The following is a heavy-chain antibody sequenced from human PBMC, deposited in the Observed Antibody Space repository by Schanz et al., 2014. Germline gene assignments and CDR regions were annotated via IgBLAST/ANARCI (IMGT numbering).Heavy chain of an antibody. Sequence: QVQLVQSGAEVKKPGASVKVSCKASGYTFTSYGISWVRQAPGQGLEWMGWISAYNGNTKYPQKLQGRVTMTTDTYTSTAYMEMRRLRADDTAVYYCARDAADFYDILTEEDYWGQGTLVTVSS. CDR3: ARDAADFYDILTEEDY. D-gene: IGHD3-9*01. J-gene: IGHJ4*02. CDR2: ISAYNGNT. V-gene: IGHV1-18*01. CDR1: GYTFTSYG.